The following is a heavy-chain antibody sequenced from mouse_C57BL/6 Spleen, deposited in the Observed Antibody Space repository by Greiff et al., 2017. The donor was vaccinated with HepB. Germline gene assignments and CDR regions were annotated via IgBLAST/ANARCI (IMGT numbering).Heavy chain of an antibody. V-gene: IGHV1-15*01. Sequence: QVQLKESGAELVRPGASVTLSCKASGYTFTDYEMHWVKQTPVHGLEWIGAIDPETGGTAYNQKFKGKAILTADKSSSTAYMELRSLTSEDSAVYYCTRKRVSDYYGSQGNYFDYWGQGTTLTVSS. D-gene: IGHD1-1*01. CDR1: GYTFTDYE. J-gene: IGHJ2*01. CDR2: IDPETGGT. CDR3: TRKRVSDYYGSQGNYFDY.